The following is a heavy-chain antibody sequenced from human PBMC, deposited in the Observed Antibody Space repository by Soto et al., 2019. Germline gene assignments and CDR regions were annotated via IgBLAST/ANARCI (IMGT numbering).Heavy chain of an antibody. J-gene: IGHJ4*02. Sequence: EVQLVESGGGLVKPGGSLRLSCAASGFTFSNARMSWVRQAPGKGLEWVGRIKSKTDGGTTDYAAPVKGRFTISRDDSKNTLYLQMNSLKTEDTAVYYCTTAAGTTLEAFDYWGQGTLVTVSS. CDR3: TTAAGTTLEAFDY. D-gene: IGHD1-7*01. CDR2: IKSKTDGGTT. CDR1: GFTFSNAR. V-gene: IGHV3-15*01.